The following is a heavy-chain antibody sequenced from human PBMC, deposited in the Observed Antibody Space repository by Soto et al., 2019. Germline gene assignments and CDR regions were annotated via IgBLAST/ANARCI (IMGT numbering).Heavy chain of an antibody. J-gene: IGHJ4*02. Sequence: SGKVSCKASGGTFSSYAISWVRQAPGQGLGWMGGVIPIFGTANYAQKFQGRVTITEDKSTSTAYMELSSLRYEATDVYSCARAQPIKNYAILTGLDYWGQGTLVTVSS. CDR3: ARAQPIKNYAILTGLDY. V-gene: IGHV1-69*06. CDR2: VIPIFGTA. D-gene: IGHD3-9*01. CDR1: GGTFSSYA.